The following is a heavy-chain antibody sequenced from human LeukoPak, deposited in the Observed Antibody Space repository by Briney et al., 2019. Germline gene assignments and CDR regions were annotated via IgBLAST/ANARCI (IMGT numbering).Heavy chain of an antibody. V-gene: IGHV4-39*01. CDR3: ARRVAAAGTEYFDY. J-gene: IGHJ4*02. CDR1: GGSISSSSYY. D-gene: IGHD6-13*01. Sequence: SETLSLTCTVSGGSISSSSYYWGWIRQPPGKGLEWIGSIYYSGSTYYNPSLKSRVTISVDTSKNQFSLKLSSVTAADTAVYYRARRVAAAGTEYFDYWGQGTLVTVSS. CDR2: IYYSGST.